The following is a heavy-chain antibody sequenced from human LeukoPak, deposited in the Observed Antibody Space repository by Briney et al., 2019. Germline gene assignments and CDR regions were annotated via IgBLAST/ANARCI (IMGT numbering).Heavy chain of an antibody. CDR3: ARGHLDILTGYYSEYYFDY. CDR1: GGSISSYY. D-gene: IGHD3-9*01. J-gene: IGHJ4*02. V-gene: IGHV4-59*01. CDR2: IYYSGST. Sequence: SETLSLTCTVSGGSISSYYWSWIRQPPGKGLEWIGYIYYSGSTNYNPSLKSRVTISVDTSKNQFSLTLSSVTAADTAVYYCARGHLDILTGYYSEYYFDYWGQGTLVTVSS.